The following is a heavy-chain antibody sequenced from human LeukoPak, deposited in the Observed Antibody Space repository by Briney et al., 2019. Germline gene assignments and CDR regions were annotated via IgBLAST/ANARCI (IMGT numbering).Heavy chain of an antibody. D-gene: IGHD6-13*01. Sequence: SETLSLTCTVSGGSISSYYLSWIRQPPGKGLEWIGYIYYSGNTNYTPSLKSRVTISVDTSKNQFSLKLSSVTAADTAVYYCARVARAAPDAFDIWGQGTMVTVSS. CDR3: ARVARAAPDAFDI. CDR1: GGSISSYY. V-gene: IGHV4-59*01. J-gene: IGHJ3*02. CDR2: IYYSGNT.